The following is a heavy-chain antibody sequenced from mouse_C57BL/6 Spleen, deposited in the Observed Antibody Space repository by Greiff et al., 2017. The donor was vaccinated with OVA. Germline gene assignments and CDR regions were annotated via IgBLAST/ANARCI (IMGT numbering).Heavy chain of an antibody. D-gene: IGHD1-1*01. CDR1: GYAFTNYL. CDR3: ARDGDYYGSSFAY. CDR2: INPGSGGT. V-gene: IGHV1-54*01. Sequence: QVQLQQSGAELVRPGTSVKVSCKASGYAFTNYLIEWVKQRPGQGLEWIGVINPGSGGTNYNEKFKGKATLTADKSSSTAYMKLSSLTSEDSAVYFCARDGDYYGSSFAYWGQGTLVTVSA. J-gene: IGHJ3*01.